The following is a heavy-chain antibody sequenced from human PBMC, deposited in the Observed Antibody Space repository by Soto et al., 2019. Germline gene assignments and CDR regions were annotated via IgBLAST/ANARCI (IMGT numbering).Heavy chain of an antibody. CDR1: GRSISRVNYY. Sequence: PSETRSLTCTVSGRSISRVNYYWSWIRQPPGKGLEWIGYIYYSGSTYYNPSLRSRVTISVDTSKNQFSLKLSSVTAEDTAVYYCARPRYDGSGTPFDHWGQGTLVTVSS. V-gene: IGHV4-30-4*01. CDR2: IYYSGST. J-gene: IGHJ4*02. CDR3: ARPRYDGSGTPFDH. D-gene: IGHD3-22*01.